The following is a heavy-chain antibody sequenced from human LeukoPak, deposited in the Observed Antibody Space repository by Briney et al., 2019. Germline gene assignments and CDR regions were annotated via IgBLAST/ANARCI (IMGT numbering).Heavy chain of an antibody. CDR2: INHSGST. CDR1: GGSFSGYY. D-gene: IGHD2-15*01. J-gene: IGHJ3*02. Sequence: RASETLSLTCAVYGGSFSGYYWSWIRQPPGKGLEWIGEINHSGSTNYNPSLKSRVTISVDTSKNQFSLKLSSVTAADTAVYYCARSLRLLPPRFDIWGQGTMVTVSS. V-gene: IGHV4-34*01. CDR3: ARSLRLLPPRFDI.